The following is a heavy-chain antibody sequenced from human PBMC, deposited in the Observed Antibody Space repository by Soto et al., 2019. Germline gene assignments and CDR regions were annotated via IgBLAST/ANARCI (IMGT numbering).Heavy chain of an antibody. CDR2: VSDSGAST. J-gene: IGHJ4*02. CDR3: AKDARRTGLVGQWVD. CDR1: GFMFSGYA. V-gene: IGHV3-23*01. Sequence: PVGSLRLSCVGSGFMFSGYAMHWVRQAPGKGLEWVSTVSDSGASTYYAHSVKGRFTVSRDNSNNMLSLEMDSLRAEDTALYFCAKDARRTGLVGQWVDWGQGTLVTVSS. D-gene: IGHD1-26*01.